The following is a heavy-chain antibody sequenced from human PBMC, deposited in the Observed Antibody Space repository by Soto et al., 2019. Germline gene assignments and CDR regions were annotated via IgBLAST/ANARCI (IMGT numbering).Heavy chain of an antibody. J-gene: IGHJ6*02. V-gene: IGHV1-69*01. Sequence: QVQLVQSGAEVKKPGSSVKVSCKASGGTFSSYAISWVRQAPGQGLEWMGGIIPIFGTANYAQKFQGRVTITADESTSTAYIELSSLRSEDTAVYYCARGEYYYDSSGQNYYYYGMDVWGQGTTVTVSS. CDR2: IIPIFGTA. CDR3: ARGEYYYDSSGQNYYYYGMDV. CDR1: GGTFSSYA. D-gene: IGHD3-22*01.